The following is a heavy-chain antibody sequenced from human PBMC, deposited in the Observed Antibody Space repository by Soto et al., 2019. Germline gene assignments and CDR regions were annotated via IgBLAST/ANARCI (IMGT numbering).Heavy chain of an antibody. Sequence: WWSLRLSCSASVFIFTSYSMNWCRQAPGKGLEWVSSISSTTNYIYYGDSMKGRFTISRDNAKNSLYLEMNSLRAEDTAVYYCARESEDLTSNFDYWGQGTLVTVSS. J-gene: IGHJ4*02. CDR3: ARESEDLTSNFDY. CDR2: ISSTTNYI. CDR1: VFIFTSYS. V-gene: IGHV3-21*06.